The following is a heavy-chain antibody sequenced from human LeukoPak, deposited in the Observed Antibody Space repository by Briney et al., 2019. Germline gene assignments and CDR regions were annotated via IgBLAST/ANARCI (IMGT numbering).Heavy chain of an antibody. J-gene: IGHJ4*02. CDR2: IYYSGST. V-gene: IGHV4-59*01. Sequence: SETLSLTCTVSGGSISSYYWSWVRQPPGQGLEWIGYIYYSGSTNYNPSLKGRVTISVDTSKNQFSLKLSSVTAADTAVYYCASSIAAAGSFDYWGQGTLVTVSS. CDR1: GGSISSYY. D-gene: IGHD6-13*01. CDR3: ASSIAAAGSFDY.